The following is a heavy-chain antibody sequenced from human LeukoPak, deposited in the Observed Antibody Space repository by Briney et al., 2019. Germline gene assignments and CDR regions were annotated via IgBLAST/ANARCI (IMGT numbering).Heavy chain of an antibody. V-gene: IGHV3-21*06. Sequence: GGSLTLSCAASGFTFSSYGMNWVRQAPGKGLEWVSSISTSSNYIYYADSLNGRFTISRDNAKNSLYLQMNGLRAEDTAVYYCARGRNRGLDVWGKGTTVTVSS. CDR1: GFTFSSYG. J-gene: IGHJ6*04. CDR2: ISTSSNYI. CDR3: ARGRNRGLDV. D-gene: IGHD1/OR15-1a*01.